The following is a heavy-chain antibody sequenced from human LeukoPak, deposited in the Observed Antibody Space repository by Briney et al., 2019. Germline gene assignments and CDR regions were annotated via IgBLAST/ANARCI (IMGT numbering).Heavy chain of an antibody. CDR3: ARTTYANSPYHFDF. V-gene: IGHV5-51*01. D-gene: IGHD2-2*01. CDR2: INPGDSDI. J-gene: IGHJ4*02. CDR1: GYSFPNYW. Sequence: GESLKISCQGSGYSFPNYWIGWVRQMPGKGLEWVGLINPGDSDIRYSPSFQGQVTISADKSIRTAYLQWSSLKASDTAMYYCARTTYANSPYHFDFWGQGTLVTVSS.